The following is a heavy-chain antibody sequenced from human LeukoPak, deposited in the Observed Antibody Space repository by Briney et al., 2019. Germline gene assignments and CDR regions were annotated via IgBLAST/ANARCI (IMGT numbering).Heavy chain of an antibody. CDR1: GYSINSGYY. CDR3: ARGSSHVVVVIDY. J-gene: IGHJ4*02. CDR2: IYHSGST. V-gene: IGHV4-38-2*02. Sequence: SETLSLTCSVSGYSINSGYYWGWIRQPLGKGLDWIGSIYHSGSTYYNPSLKSRVTISVDTSKNQFSLKLNSVTAADTAVYYCARGSSHVVVVIDYWGQGTLVTVSS. D-gene: IGHD3-22*01.